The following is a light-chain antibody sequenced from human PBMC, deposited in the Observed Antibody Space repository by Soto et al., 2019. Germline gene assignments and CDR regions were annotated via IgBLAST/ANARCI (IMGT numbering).Light chain of an antibody. V-gene: IGKV3-11*01. J-gene: IGKJ5*01. Sequence: EIVLTQSPGTLSLSPGERATLSCSASQSVSRYLAWYQQKPGQAPRTLIYGASNRATGIPARFSGSGSGTDFTLTISSLEPEDFAVYYCQQHFNGPITFGQGTRLEIK. CDR1: QSVSRY. CDR3: QQHFNGPIT. CDR2: GAS.